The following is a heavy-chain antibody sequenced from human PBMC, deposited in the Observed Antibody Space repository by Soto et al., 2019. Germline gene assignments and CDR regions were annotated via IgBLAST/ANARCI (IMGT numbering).Heavy chain of an antibody. V-gene: IGHV2-5*02. CDR1: GFSLSTSGVG. Sequence: SGPTLVNPTQTLTLTCTFSGFSLSTSGVGVGWIRQPPGKALEWLALIYWDDDKRYSPSLKSRLTITKDTSKNQVVLTMTNMDPVDTATYYCAHRPFYCSGGSCYSGIDYWGQGTLVTVSS. J-gene: IGHJ4*02. CDR3: AHRPFYCSGGSCYSGIDY. D-gene: IGHD2-15*01. CDR2: IYWDDDK.